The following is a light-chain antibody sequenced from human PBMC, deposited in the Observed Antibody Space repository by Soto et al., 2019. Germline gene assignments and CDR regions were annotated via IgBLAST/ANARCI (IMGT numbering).Light chain of an antibody. J-gene: IGLJ2*01. CDR2: DVS. Sequence: QSVLTQPASVSGSPGQSITISCTGTSSDVGGYGLVSWYQQHPGKAPKIMIYDVSNRPSGVSNRFSGSKSGITASLTISGLQPEDEADYYCSSYTSSTTHVVFGGGTKLTVL. CDR1: SSDVGGYGL. CDR3: SSYTSSTTHVV. V-gene: IGLV2-14*03.